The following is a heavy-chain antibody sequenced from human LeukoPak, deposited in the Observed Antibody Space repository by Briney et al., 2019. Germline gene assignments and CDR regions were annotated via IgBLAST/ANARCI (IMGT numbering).Heavy chain of an antibody. CDR3: ARVAASGTALDAFDN. V-gene: IGHV4-38-2*01. CDR1: GYFISSGFY. Sequence: PSETLSLTCAVSGYFISSGFYCGWIRQPPGKGLEWIGSIYHSGSTYFNPSLKSRVTISVDTSKNQFSLTLSSVTAADTAVYFCARVAASGTALDAFDNWGQGTMVTVSS. J-gene: IGHJ3*02. D-gene: IGHD6-13*01. CDR2: IYHSGST.